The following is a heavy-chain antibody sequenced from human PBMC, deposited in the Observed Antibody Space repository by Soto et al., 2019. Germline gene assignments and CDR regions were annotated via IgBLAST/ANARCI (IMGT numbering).Heavy chain of an antibody. D-gene: IGHD5-12*01. V-gene: IGHV3-30*18. CDR2: ISYDGSNK. CDR3: AKDQDSGYDSGYYYGMDV. Sequence: QVQLVESGGGVVQPGRSLRLSCAASGFTFSSYGMHWVRQAPGKGLEWVAVISYDGSNKYYADSVKGRFTTSRDNSKNTLYLQMNSLRAEDTAVYYCAKDQDSGYDSGYYYGMDVWGQGTTVTVSS. CDR1: GFTFSSYG. J-gene: IGHJ6*02.